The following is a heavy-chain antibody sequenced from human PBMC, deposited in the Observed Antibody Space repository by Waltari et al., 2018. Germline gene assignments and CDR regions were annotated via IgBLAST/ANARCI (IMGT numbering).Heavy chain of an antibody. V-gene: IGHV1-2*02. CDR2: INPNSGGT. D-gene: IGHD4-17*01. CDR1: GYTFTGYY. CDR3: ARALTVTTPIRAFDI. Sequence: QVQLVQSGAEVKKPGASVKVSCKASGYTFTGYYMHWVRQATGQGLEWMGWINPNSGGTNYAQKFQGRVTMTRDTSISTAYMELSRLRSDDTAVYYCARALTVTTPIRAFDIWGQGTMVTVSS. J-gene: IGHJ3*02.